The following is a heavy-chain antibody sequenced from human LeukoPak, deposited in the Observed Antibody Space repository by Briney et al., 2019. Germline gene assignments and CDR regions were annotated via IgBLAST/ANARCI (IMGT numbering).Heavy chain of an antibody. J-gene: IGHJ4*02. D-gene: IGHD3-10*01. CDR2: IYHSGST. Sequence: SETLSLTCAVSGYSIISDYYWGWIRQRPGKGPEWIGTIYHSGSTYYNPSLKSRVTISIDTSKNQFSLKLSSVTAADTAVYYCAREAYGSGNYHLDYWGQGTLVTVSS. V-gene: IGHV4-38-2*02. CDR3: AREAYGSGNYHLDY. CDR1: GYSIISDYY.